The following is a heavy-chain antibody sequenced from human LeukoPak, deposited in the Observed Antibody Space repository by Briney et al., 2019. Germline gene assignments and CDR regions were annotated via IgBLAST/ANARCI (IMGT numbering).Heavy chain of an antibody. V-gene: IGHV1-69*01. CDR2: IIPIFGTA. D-gene: IGHD4-17*01. CDR3: GRVHGDYDYYGMDV. CDR1: GGTFSSYA. J-gene: IGHJ6*02. Sequence: SVKISCKASGGTFSSYAISWVRQAPGQGLEWMGGIIPIFGTANYAQKFQDRVTITADESTSTAYMELSSLRSEDTAVYYCGRVHGDYDYYGMDVWGQGTTVTVSS.